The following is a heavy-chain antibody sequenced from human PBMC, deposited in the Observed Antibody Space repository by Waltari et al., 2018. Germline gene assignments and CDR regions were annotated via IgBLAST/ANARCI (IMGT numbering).Heavy chain of an antibody. CDR1: GFTFSNYA. V-gene: IGHV3-30*04. CDR2: ISYDGRNK. Sequence: QVQLVESGGGVVQPGRSLRLACAGSGFTFSNYAMQWVRQAPGQGLEWVAVISYDGRNKYYLDSVKGRFTISRDNSKNTLFLQMNSLRAEDTAVYYCARGDQSFHYSFYGMDVWGPGTTVTISS. J-gene: IGHJ6*02. CDR3: ARGDQSFHYSFYGMDV.